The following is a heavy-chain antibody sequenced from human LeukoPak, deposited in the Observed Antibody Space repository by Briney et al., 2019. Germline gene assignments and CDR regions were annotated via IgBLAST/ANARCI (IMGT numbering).Heavy chain of an antibody. V-gene: IGHV1-69*13. D-gene: IGHD5-12*01. CDR1: GGTFSSYA. J-gene: IGHJ5*02. CDR3: ARELIVATGVPTGWFDP. Sequence: ASVKVSCKASGGTFSSYAISWVRQAPGQGLEWMGGIIPIFGTANYAQKFQGRVTITADESTSTAYMELSSLRSEDTAVYYCARELIVATGVPTGWFDPWGQGTLVTVSS. CDR2: IIPIFGTA.